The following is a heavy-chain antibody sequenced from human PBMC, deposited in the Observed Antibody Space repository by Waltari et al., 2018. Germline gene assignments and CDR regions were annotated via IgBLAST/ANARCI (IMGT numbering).Heavy chain of an antibody. V-gene: IGHV7-4-1*02. J-gene: IGHJ5*02. CDR3: ASVLDYLSSYFDP. CDR2: INSKPGNP. CDR1: GYTFISNA. Sequence: QVQLVQSGSELKEPGASVKVSCQTSGYTFISNAMNWLRQAPGQGLQWMGWINSKPGNPTYAQGFTGRFVFSLDTSVGTAYLQINSLESADTAVYYCASVLDYLSSYFDPWGQGTLVTVSS. D-gene: IGHD4-17*01.